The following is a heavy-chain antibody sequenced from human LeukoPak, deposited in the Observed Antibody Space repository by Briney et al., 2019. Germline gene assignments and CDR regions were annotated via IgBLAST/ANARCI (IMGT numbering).Heavy chain of an antibody. CDR2: ISYDGSNK. D-gene: IGHD6-13*01. CDR1: GFTFSSYG. CDR3: AKDNGSSWPGNFDY. Sequence: GRSLRLSCAASGFTFSSYGMHWVRQAPGKGLEWVAVISYDGSNKYYADSVKGRFTISRDNSKNTLYLQMNSLRAEDTAVYYCAKDNGSSWPGNFDYWGQGTLVTVSS. J-gene: IGHJ4*02. V-gene: IGHV3-30*18.